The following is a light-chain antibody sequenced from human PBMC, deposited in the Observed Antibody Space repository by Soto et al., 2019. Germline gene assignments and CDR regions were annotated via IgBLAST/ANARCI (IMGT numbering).Light chain of an antibody. CDR3: CSFAGNYIYV. Sequence: LTKPRSVSGSPGQSVTISCTGTSSDVGGYNYVSWYLQQPVKAPKVMIYDVSKRPSGVPDRFSGSXSGNTASLTISGLQSEDEADYYCCSFAGNYIYVFGTGTKVTVL. CDR1: SSDVGGYNY. J-gene: IGLJ1*01. V-gene: IGLV2-11*01. CDR2: DVS.